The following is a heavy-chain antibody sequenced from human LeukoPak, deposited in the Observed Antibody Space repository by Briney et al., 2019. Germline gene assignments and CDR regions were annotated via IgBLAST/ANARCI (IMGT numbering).Heavy chain of an antibody. CDR1: GFTVSSNY. CDR3: ASRMVRGAYDY. V-gene: IGHV3-66*01. D-gene: IGHD3-10*01. CDR2: IYSGCST. Sequence: PPGGSLRLSCAASGFTVSSNYMSWVRQAPGKGLEWVSVIYSGCSTYYADSVKRRFTISRDNSKNTLYLQMNSLRAEDTAVYYCASRMVRGAYDYWGQGTLVTVSS. J-gene: IGHJ4*02.